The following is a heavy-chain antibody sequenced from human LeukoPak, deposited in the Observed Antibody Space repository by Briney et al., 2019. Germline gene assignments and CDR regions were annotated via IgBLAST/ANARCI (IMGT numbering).Heavy chain of an antibody. CDR2: INPNSGGT. CDR1: GGTFSSYA. CDR3: ARCSNGVWPYYYMDV. D-gene: IGHD2-8*01. J-gene: IGHJ6*03. Sequence: GSSVKVSCKASGGTFSSYAISWVRQAPGQGLEWMGWINPNSGGTNYAQKFQGRVTMTRDTSISTAYMELSRLRSDDTAVYYCARCSNGVWPYYYMDVWGKGTTVTVSS. V-gene: IGHV1-2*02.